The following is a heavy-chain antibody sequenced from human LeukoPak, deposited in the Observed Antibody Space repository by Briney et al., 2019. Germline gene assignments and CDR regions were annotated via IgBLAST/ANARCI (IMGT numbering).Heavy chain of an antibody. CDR3: ARADSFPGVAIPAC. D-gene: IGHD3-3*01. V-gene: IGHV1-46*01. CDR1: GYTFISYY. Sequence: GASVKISCKASGYTFISYYIHWVRQAPGQGLEWMGIINAITGSTSYAQQFQGRVAMTRDKSTITVYMELSSLRFEDTAVYYCARADSFPGVAIPACWGQGTLVTVSS. J-gene: IGHJ4*02. CDR2: INAITGST.